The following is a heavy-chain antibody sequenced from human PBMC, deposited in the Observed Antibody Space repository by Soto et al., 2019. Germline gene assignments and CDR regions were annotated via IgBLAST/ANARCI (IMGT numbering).Heavy chain of an antibody. D-gene: IGHD1-1*01. Sequence: QVHLVQSGAEVKKPGASVKVSCKGSGYGFTTYGITWVRQAPGQGLEWMARISAHNGNTDYAQNLQGRVTVTRDTSTSTAYMELRSLRSDDTAVYYCARGRYGDYWGQGALVTVSS. J-gene: IGHJ4*02. V-gene: IGHV1-18*01. CDR1: GYGFTTYG. CDR2: ISAHNGNT. CDR3: ARGRYGDY.